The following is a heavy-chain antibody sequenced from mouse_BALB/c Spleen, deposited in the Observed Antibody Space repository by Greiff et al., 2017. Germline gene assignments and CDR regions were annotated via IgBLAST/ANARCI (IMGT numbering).Heavy chain of an antibody. V-gene: IGHV3-6*02. CDR1: GYSITSGYY. CDR2: ISYDGSN. J-gene: IGHJ4*01. Sequence: EVKLVESGPGLVKPSQSLSLTCSVTGYSITSGYYWNWIRQFPGNKLEWMGYISYDGSNNYNPSLKNRISITRDTSKNQFFLKLNSVTTEDTATYYCAVYYGNYDYAMDYWGQGTSVTVSS. CDR3: AVYYGNYDYAMDY. D-gene: IGHD2-1*01.